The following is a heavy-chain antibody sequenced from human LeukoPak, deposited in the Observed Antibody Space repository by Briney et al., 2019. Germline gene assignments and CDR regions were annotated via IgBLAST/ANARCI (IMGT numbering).Heavy chain of an antibody. CDR3: ARDWELGH. V-gene: IGHV4-59*01. Sequence: SETLSLTCTVSGGSIGNFFWSWIRQSPGEGLEWIGFIYENGRTSYNPSLKSRVTISVDMSKNQFSLRLTSMTAADAAVYYCARDWELGHWGRGILVTVTS. D-gene: IGHD1-26*01. J-gene: IGHJ4*02. CDR1: GGSIGNFF. CDR2: IYENGRT.